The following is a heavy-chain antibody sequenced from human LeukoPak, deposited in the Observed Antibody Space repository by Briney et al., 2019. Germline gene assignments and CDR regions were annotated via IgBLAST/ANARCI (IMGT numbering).Heavy chain of an antibody. CDR1: EFTFNRYW. CDR3: TRGALFGSGRTHLDF. Sequence: GGSLRLSCAASEFTFNRYWMSWVRQAPGKGLQWVANIKQDGSEAHYVDSVKGRFTISRDNAKNSLSLQMNSLNVDDTGVYFCTRGALFGSGRTHLDFWSQGTLVSVSS. V-gene: IGHV3-7*04. J-gene: IGHJ4*02. D-gene: IGHD3-10*01. CDR2: IKQDGSEA.